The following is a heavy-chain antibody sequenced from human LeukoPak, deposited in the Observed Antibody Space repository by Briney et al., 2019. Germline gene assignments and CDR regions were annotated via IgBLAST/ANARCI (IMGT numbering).Heavy chain of an antibody. D-gene: IGHD2-15*01. J-gene: IGHJ4*02. CDR1: TFTFSSSW. CDR3: ESSDSPY. CDR2: IKRDGSEI. Sequence: GGSLRLSCVGSTFTFSSSWMNWFRQAPGKGLEWVAIIKRDGSEIYYVDSVKGRFTISRDSAKKSLYLQMNSLRAEDTAIYYCESSDSPYWGQGTLVTVSS. V-gene: IGHV3-7*01.